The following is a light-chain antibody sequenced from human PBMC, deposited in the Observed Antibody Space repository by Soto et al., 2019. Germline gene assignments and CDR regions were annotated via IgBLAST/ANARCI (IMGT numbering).Light chain of an antibody. CDR2: EVN. CDR1: GSYVGAYNL. Sequence: VLTRAASVSWVDREGRTIFFAGTGSYVGAYNLVSWYQQHPGKAPKLIICEVNTRPSGISNRFSGSKSGDTASLTISGLQAEDEADYFCCSYAGTVAYVFGTGTKVTVL. CDR3: CSYAGTVAYV. J-gene: IGLJ1*01. V-gene: IGLV2-23*02.